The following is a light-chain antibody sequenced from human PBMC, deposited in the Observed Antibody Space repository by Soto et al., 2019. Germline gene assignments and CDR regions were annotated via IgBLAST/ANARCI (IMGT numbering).Light chain of an antibody. CDR2: DAS. CDR3: QQRSNWPPRLT. Sequence: EIVLTQSPGTLSLSPGERATLSCRASQTVSTNYLAWYQQKPGQAPRPLIYDASNRATGIPARFSGSGSGTDFTLTISSLEPEDFAVYYCQQRSNWPPRLTFGGGTKVDIK. V-gene: IGKV3-11*01. J-gene: IGKJ4*01. CDR1: QTVSTNY.